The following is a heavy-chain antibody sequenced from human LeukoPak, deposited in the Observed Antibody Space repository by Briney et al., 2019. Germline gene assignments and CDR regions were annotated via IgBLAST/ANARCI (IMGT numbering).Heavy chain of an antibody. CDR3: ARRYCSGGSCYSSFDY. J-gene: IGHJ4*02. V-gene: IGHV4-59*08. D-gene: IGHD2-15*01. CDR2: IHYSGST. Sequence: PSETLSLTCSVSGGSISSYYWSWIRQPPGKGLEWIGYIHYSGSTNYNPSLKSRVTISVDTSKNQFSLKVSSVTAADTAVYYCARRYCSGGSCYSSFDYWGQGTLVTVSS. CDR1: GGSISSYY.